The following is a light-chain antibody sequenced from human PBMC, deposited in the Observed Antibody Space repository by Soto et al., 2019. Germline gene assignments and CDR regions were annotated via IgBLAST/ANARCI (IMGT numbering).Light chain of an antibody. J-gene: IGKJ4*01. Sequence: DIQMTQSPSSLSASVGDRVTITCRASQSISSYLNWYQQNPGKAPKLLIYAASSLQSGVASSFSGSGSGTDFTLTSSSLQPEDSSTYYCQQRYSTLTVGGGTKVEIK. V-gene: IGKV1-39*01. CDR1: QSISSY. CDR3: QQRYSTLT. CDR2: AAS.